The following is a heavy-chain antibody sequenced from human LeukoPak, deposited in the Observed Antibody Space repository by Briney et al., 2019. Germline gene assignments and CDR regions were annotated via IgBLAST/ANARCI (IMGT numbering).Heavy chain of an antibody. D-gene: IGHD1-7*01. Sequence: PSETLSLTCAVFGGSFSGFYWSWIRQSPGKGLEGIGEINHSGSPDYNPSLKSRVTISVDTSKNQFSLKLTSVTAADTAVYYCTRGSRENYPATDYWGQGTLVTVSS. V-gene: IGHV4-34*01. CDR2: INHSGSP. CDR3: TRGSRENYPATDY. J-gene: IGHJ4*02. CDR1: GGSFSGFY.